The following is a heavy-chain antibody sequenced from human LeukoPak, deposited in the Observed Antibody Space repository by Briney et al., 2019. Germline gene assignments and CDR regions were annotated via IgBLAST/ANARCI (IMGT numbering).Heavy chain of an antibody. J-gene: IGHJ2*01. CDR1: GGSFSSYY. Sequence: SETLSLTCTVSGGSFSSYYWSWFRQSPGKGLEWIGFIYYSGSTDYNPSLKSRGTISVDTSRNQISLKLSSVTAADTAVYYCARMIVVVTASWYFDLWGRGTLVTVSS. D-gene: IGHD2-21*02. CDR3: ARMIVVVTASWYFDL. CDR2: IYYSGST. V-gene: IGHV4-59*01.